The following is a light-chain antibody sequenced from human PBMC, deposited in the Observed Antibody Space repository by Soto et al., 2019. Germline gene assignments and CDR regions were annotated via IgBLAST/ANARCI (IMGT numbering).Light chain of an antibody. CDR1: QGVSSSY. CDR2: GAS. Sequence: EIVLTQSPGTLSLSPGERATLSCRASQGVSSSYLAWYQHKPGQAPSLLIYGASSSDTGIPDRFSCSGSGAAFTRTTSSLEPEDFAVDYGPEYGSTPHTCGQGTKLEIK. V-gene: IGKV3-20*01. CDR3: PEYGSTPHT. J-gene: IGKJ2*01.